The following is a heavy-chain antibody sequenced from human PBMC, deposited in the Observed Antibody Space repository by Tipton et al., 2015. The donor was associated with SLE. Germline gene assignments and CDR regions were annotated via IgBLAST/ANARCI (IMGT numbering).Heavy chain of an antibody. Sequence: SLRLSCAASGFTFSTYWMHWVRHPPGKGLVWVSRISSDGTSTTYADSVKGRFTISRDNAKNTLYPQMNSLGVEDTAVYYCARVRSGNYYDYWGQGTLVTVSS. CDR1: GFTFSTYW. V-gene: IGHV3-74*01. J-gene: IGHJ4*02. CDR2: ISSDGTST. CDR3: ARVRSGNYYDY. D-gene: IGHD1-26*01.